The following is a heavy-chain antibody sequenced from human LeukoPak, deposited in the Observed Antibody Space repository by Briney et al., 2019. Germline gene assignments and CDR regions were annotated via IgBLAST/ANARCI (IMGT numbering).Heavy chain of an antibody. CDR2: VTLYGVT. J-gene: IGHJ2*01. Sequence: PSETLSLTCSVYGGSFSGHFWSWFRQSPGKGLEWIGEVTLYGVTNYSPSLKSRASISLDTSKNQFSLNLDSVTAADTAVYHCAGRWYFDLWGRGTLVTVSS. CDR3: AGRWYFDL. V-gene: IGHV4-34*01. CDR1: GGSFSGHF.